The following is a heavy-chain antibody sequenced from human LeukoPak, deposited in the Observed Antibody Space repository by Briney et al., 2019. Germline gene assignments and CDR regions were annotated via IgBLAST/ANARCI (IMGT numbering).Heavy chain of an antibody. J-gene: IGHJ4*02. V-gene: IGHV1-46*01. CDR3: AREEYNSGRHNFDS. CDR1: GYTFTSYY. D-gene: IGHD6-19*01. Sequence: ASVKVSCKASGYTFTSYYIHWVRQAPGQGLEWMGIINPSGGSTSYEQKFQGRVTMIRDMSTSTLYMELSSLRSEDTAVYYCAREEYNSGRHNFDSWGQGTLVTVSS. CDR2: INPSGGST.